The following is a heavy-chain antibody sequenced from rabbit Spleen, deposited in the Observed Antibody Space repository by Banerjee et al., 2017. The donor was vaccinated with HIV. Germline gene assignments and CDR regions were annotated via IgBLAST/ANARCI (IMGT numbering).Heavy chain of an antibody. D-gene: IGHD1-1*01. CDR2: IDPIFGST. Sequence: QEQLVESGGGLVQPGGSLKLSCKASGFDFSDYGVSWVRQAPGKGLEWIGYIDPIFGSTYYASWVNGRFTISSHNAQNTLYLQLNSLTAADTATYFCARVGVYSYASSSGYYTNFNLWGPGTLVTVS. J-gene: IGHJ4*01. CDR1: GFDFSDYG. CDR3: ARVGVYSYASSSGYYTNFNL. V-gene: IGHV1S47*01.